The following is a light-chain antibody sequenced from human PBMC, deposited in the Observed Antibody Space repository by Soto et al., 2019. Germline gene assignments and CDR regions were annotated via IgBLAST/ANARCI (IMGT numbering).Light chain of an antibody. CDR1: QRISKW. CDR3: QQYESYSRP. Sequence: DIQMTQSPSTVSASVGDRVTITCRASQRISKWLAWFQQKPGKAPKLLIYDASTLESGVPSRFSGRGSETEFTLTTSGLQPDDFATYICQQYESYSRPFGQGTKVDIX. CDR2: DAS. J-gene: IGKJ1*01. V-gene: IGKV1-5*01.